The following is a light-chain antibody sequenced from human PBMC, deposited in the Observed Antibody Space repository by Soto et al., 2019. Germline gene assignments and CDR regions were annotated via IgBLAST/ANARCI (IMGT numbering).Light chain of an antibody. CDR1: SGHSSYA. J-gene: IGLJ2*01. CDR3: QTWGTGIVV. CDR2: LNSDGSH. V-gene: IGLV4-69*01. Sequence: QLVVTQSPSASASLGASVKLTCTLSSGHSSYAIAWHQQQPEKGPRYLMKLNSDGSHSKGDGIPDRFSGSSSGAERYLTISSLQSEDEADYYCQTWGTGIVVFGGGTQLTVL.